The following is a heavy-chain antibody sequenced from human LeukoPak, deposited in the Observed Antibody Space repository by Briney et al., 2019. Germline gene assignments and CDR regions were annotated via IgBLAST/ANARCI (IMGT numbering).Heavy chain of an antibody. D-gene: IGHD3-10*01. V-gene: IGHV1-46*01. Sequence: PGGSLRLSCAASGYTFTSYYMHWVRQAPGQGLEWMGIINPSGGSTSYAQKIQGRVTMTRDTSTSTVYMELSSLRSEDTAVYYCAREEFGELFSWGQGTLVTVSS. CDR2: INPSGGST. CDR1: GYTFTSYY. J-gene: IGHJ4*02. CDR3: AREEFGELFS.